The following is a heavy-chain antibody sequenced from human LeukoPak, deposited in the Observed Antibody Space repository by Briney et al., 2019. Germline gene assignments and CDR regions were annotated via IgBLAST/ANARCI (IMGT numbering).Heavy chain of an antibody. Sequence: SETLSLTRTVSGGSISSYYWSWIRQPPGKGLEWIGYIYYSGSTNYNPSLKSRVTISVDTSKNQFSLKLSSVTAADTAVYYCARGRRAAAATGWFDPWGQGTLVTVSS. D-gene: IGHD6-13*01. CDR2: IYYSGST. CDR1: GGSISSYY. J-gene: IGHJ5*02. CDR3: ARGRRAAAATGWFDP. V-gene: IGHV4-59*01.